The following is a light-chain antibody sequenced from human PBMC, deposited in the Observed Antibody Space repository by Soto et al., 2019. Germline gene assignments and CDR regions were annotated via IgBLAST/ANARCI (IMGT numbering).Light chain of an antibody. Sequence: QPVLTQPPSASGTPGQRVTLSCSGSNSNIGTNTVNWYQQFPGTAPKLLIYSDNQRPSRVPDRFSGSKSGTSASLAISGLQSEDEADYYCATWDDNLNAWVFGGGTKVTVL. J-gene: IGLJ3*02. CDR3: ATWDDNLNAWV. CDR2: SDN. CDR1: NSNIGTNT. V-gene: IGLV1-44*01.